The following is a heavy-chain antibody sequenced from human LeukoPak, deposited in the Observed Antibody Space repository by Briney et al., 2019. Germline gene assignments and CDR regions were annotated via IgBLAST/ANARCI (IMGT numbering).Heavy chain of an antibody. CDR2: IIPILGIA. D-gene: IGHD4-17*01. CDR1: GGTFSSYT. V-gene: IGHV1-69*02. Sequence: RASVKVCCKASGGTFSSYTISWVRQAPGQGLEWMGRIIPILGIANYAQKFQGRVTITADKSTSTAYMELSSLRSEDTAVYYCATPLDYGDFYYYYGMDVWGQGTTVTVSS. CDR3: ATPLDYGDFYYYYGMDV. J-gene: IGHJ6*02.